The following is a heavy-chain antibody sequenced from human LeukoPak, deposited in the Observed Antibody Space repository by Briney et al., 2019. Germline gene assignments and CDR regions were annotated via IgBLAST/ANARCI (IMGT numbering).Heavy chain of an antibody. CDR1: GFTFSSYA. J-gene: IGHJ4*02. CDR2: ISGSGGST. CDR3: AKDRVVAATRPILFDY. V-gene: IGHV3-23*01. D-gene: IGHD2-15*01. Sequence: PGGSLRLSCAASGFTFSSYAMSWVRQAPGKGLEWVSGISGSGGSTYYVDSVKGRFTISRDNSKNTLYPQMNSLRAEDTAVYYCAKDRVVAATRPILFDYWGQGTLVTVSS.